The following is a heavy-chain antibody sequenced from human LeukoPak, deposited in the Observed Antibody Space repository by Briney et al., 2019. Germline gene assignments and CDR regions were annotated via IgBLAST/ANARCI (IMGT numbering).Heavy chain of an antibody. Sequence: GASVKVSCKASGYTFTSYDINWVRQATGQGLEWMGWMNPNSGNTGYAQKFQGRVTMTRNTSISTAYMELSSLRSEDTAVYYCARGSYYYDSSGIDAFDIWGQGTMVTVSS. CDR3: ARGSYYYDSSGIDAFDI. D-gene: IGHD3-22*01. V-gene: IGHV1-8*01. J-gene: IGHJ3*02. CDR2: MNPNSGNT. CDR1: GYTFTSYD.